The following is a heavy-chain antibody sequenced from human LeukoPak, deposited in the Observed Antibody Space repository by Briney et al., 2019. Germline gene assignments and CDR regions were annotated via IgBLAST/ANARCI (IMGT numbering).Heavy chain of an antibody. D-gene: IGHD2-2*01. CDR2: VSGSGGST. V-gene: IGHV3-64D*06. CDR3: VKDLFGTGSTSRGFDS. CDR1: GFTFSTYT. J-gene: IGHJ4*02. Sequence: GGSLRLSCAASGFTFSTYTMHWVRQAPGKGLEYVSAVSGSGGSTYYADSVKGRFTISRDNSRNTLYLQMSSLRTKDTAVYYCVKDLFGTGSTSRGFDSWGQGTLVTVSS.